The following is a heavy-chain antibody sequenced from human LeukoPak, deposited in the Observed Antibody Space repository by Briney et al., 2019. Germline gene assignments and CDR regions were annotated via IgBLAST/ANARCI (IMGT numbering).Heavy chain of an antibody. CDR1: GFTFSDAW. D-gene: IGHD3-9*01. CDR2: IGRSGTTI. CDR3: ARSGKIYFDWLLDY. V-gene: IGHV3-11*04. Sequence: PGGSLRLSCAASGFTFSDAWMSWVRQVPGKGLEWASYIGRSGTTIHYADSVKGRFTISWDNAKKSLYLQMNSLRAEDTAVYYCARSGKIYFDWLLDYWGQGTLVTVSS. J-gene: IGHJ4*02.